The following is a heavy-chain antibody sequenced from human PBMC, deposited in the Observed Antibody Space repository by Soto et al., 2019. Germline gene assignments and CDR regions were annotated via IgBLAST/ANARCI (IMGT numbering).Heavy chain of an antibody. D-gene: IGHD3-10*01. CDR3: ALDYYGSGSYPNDAFDI. CDR1: GFTFSSSA. J-gene: IGHJ3*02. V-gene: IGHV3-23*01. CDR2: ISGSGGSP. Sequence: GGSLSLSCAASGFTFSSSAMSWVRQAPGKRLEWVSAISGSGGSPYYADSVKGRFTISRDNYKKTLYLQMNSLRAEDTAVYYCALDYYGSGSYPNDAFDIWGQGTMVTVSS.